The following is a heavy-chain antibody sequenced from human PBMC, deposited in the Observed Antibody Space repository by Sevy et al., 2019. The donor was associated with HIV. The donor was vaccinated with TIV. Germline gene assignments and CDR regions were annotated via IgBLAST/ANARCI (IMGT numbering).Heavy chain of an antibody. D-gene: IGHD3-16*01. Sequence: GGSLRLSCAASGFTFSSYSMNWVRQAPGKGLEWVSSISSSSSYIYYADSVKGRFTISRDNAKNSLYLQMNSLRAEDTAVYYCAREGGFAYYFDYWGQRTLVTVSS. J-gene: IGHJ4*02. CDR1: GFTFSSYS. CDR3: AREGGFAYYFDY. CDR2: ISSSSSYI. V-gene: IGHV3-21*01.